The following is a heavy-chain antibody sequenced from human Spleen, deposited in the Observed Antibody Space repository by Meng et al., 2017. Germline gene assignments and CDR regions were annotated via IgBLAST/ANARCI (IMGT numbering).Heavy chain of an antibody. CDR3: SKDYTGSDDY. D-gene: IGHD5-12*01. CDR1: GFTFSRYW. V-gene: IGHV3-74*01. Sequence: EVQLVESGGGLVQPGGSLRLSCAASGFTFSRYWMHCVRQVPGQGLVWVSRINPDGSSTSYADSVKGRCNISRDNAKNTLYLQMTSMRAEDTAVYYCSKDYTGSDDYWGQGTLVTVSS. J-gene: IGHJ4*02. CDR2: INPDGSST.